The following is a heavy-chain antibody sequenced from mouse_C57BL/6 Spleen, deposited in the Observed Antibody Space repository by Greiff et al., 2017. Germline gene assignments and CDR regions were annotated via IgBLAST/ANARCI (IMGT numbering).Heavy chain of an antibody. CDR2: ISSGGDYI. Sequence: EVKLVESGEGLVKPGGSLKLSCAASGFTFSSYAMSWVRQTPEKRLEWVAYISSGGDYIYYADTVKGRFTISRDNARNTLYLQMSSLKSEDTAMYYCTRVQLTFYAMDYWGQGTSVTFSS. J-gene: IGHJ4*01. V-gene: IGHV5-9-1*02. D-gene: IGHD3-3*01. CDR1: GFTFSSYA. CDR3: TRVQLTFYAMDY.